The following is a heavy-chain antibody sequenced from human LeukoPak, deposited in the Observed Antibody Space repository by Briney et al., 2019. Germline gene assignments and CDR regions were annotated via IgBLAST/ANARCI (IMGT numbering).Heavy chain of an antibody. Sequence: AGGSLRLSCAASGFTFSSYSMNWVRQAPGKGLEWVSYISASSGTIYYADSVKGRFTISRDNAKNSLYLQMNSLRAEDTAVYHCARDLTLGYWGQGTLVTVSS. D-gene: IGHD3-3*02. CDR1: GFTFSSYS. J-gene: IGHJ4*02. V-gene: IGHV3-48*01. CDR2: ISASSGTI. CDR3: ARDLTLGY.